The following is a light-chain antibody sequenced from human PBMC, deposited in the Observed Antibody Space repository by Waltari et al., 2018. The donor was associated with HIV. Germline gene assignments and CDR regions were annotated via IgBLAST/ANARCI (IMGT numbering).Light chain of an antibody. CDR1: SSGVGGYNY. V-gene: IGLV2-14*01. CDR3: SSYTSSSVV. J-gene: IGLJ2*01. Sequence: QSALTQPASVSGSPGQSLTISCTGTSSGVGGYNYVSSYQQHPGKAPKLMIYEVSNRPSGVSNRFSGSKSGNTASLTISGLQAEDEADYYCSSYTSSSVVFGGGTKLTVL. CDR2: EVS.